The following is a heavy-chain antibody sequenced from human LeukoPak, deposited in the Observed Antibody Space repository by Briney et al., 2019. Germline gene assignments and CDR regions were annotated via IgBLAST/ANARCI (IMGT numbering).Heavy chain of an antibody. CDR1: GFTFSTYS. CDR3: ARGQVIVVVPPAIDY. CDR2: ISSSSYI. J-gene: IGHJ4*02. D-gene: IGHD2-2*01. V-gene: IGHV3-21*01. Sequence: PGGSLRLSCAASGFTFSTYSMNWVRQAPGKGLEWVSSISSSSYIYYADSVKGRFTISRDNAKNSLYLQMNSLRAEDTAVYYCARGQVIVVVPPAIDYWGQGTLVTVSS.